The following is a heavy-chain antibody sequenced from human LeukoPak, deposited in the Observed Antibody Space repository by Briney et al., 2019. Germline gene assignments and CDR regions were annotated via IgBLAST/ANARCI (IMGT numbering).Heavy chain of an antibody. CDR2: IKSKTDGGTT. CDR1: GFTFSNAW. V-gene: IGHV3-15*01. J-gene: IGHJ3*02. CDR3: ARDTTPEQRNYDILTGYSGGDAFDI. D-gene: IGHD3-9*01. Sequence: PGGSLRLSCAASGFTFSNAWMTWVRQAPGKGLEWVGRIKSKTDGGTTDYAAPVKGRFTISRDNSKNTLYLQMGSLRAEDMAVYYCARDTTPEQRNYDILTGYSGGDAFDIWGQGTMVTVSS.